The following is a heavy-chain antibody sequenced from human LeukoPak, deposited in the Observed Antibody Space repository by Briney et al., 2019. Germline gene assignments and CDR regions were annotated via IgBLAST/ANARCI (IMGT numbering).Heavy chain of an antibody. V-gene: IGHV3-23*01. CDR2: ISGSGGST. CDR1: GFTFSSYA. D-gene: IGHD3-3*01. J-gene: IGHJ6*03. Sequence: GGSLRLSCAASGFTFSSYAMSWVRQAPGKGLEWVSAISGSGGSTYYADSVKGRFTISRDNSKNTLYLQVNNLRTEDTALYYCAKTSLSDASGHYYYMDVWGKGTTVTVSS. CDR3: AKTSLSDASGHYYYMDV.